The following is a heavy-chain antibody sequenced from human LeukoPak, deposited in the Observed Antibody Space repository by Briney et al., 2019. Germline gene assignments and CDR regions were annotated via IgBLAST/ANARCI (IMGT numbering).Heavy chain of an antibody. D-gene: IGHD6-13*01. V-gene: IGHV3-48*04. Sequence: HSGRSLRVSCATSGFAFSSFAMHWVRQAPGKGPEWVSYISSSGSTIYYADSVKGRFTISRDNAKNSLYLQMNSLRAEDTAVYYCAREMGIAAFDYWGQGTLVTVSS. CDR1: GFAFSSFA. CDR2: ISSSGSTI. CDR3: AREMGIAAFDY. J-gene: IGHJ4*02.